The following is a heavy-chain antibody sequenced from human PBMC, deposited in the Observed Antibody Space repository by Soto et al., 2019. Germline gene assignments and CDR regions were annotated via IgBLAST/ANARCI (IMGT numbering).Heavy chain of an antibody. CDR2: INPTGSMT. Sequence: ASVKVSCKASGYSFITSYYMHWVRQAPGQGLEWMGIINPTGSMTKYSQRFQGRLTMTRDTSTSTDYMELATLTSEDTAVYFCARDTGYDHDAFDIWGQGTMVTVSS. D-gene: IGHD5-12*01. J-gene: IGHJ3*02. CDR1: GYSFITSYY. V-gene: IGHV1-46*01. CDR3: ARDTGYDHDAFDI.